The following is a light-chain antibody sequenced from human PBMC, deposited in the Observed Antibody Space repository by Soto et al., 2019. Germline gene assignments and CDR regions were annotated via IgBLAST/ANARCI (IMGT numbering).Light chain of an antibody. CDR2: GAS. V-gene: IGKV1-39*01. J-gene: IGKJ1*01. CDR3: QQTFNSPPWT. CDR1: QNIDIY. Sequence: IRMTQSPSSLSASTGDRVTITCRASQNIDIYLNWYQQKPGTAPKVLISGASNLQSGVPSRFSGSGSGTDFTLTINNLQPEDFASYFCQQTFNSPPWTFGQGTKVDIK.